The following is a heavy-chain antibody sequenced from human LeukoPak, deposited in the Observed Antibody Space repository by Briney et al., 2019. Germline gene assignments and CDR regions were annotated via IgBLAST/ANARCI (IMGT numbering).Heavy chain of an antibody. CDR2: IGSSGETT. D-gene: IGHD5-18*01. CDR3: ARDDGSYGPFDY. CDR1: GFTFSSYN. J-gene: IGHJ4*02. V-gene: IGHV3-48*01. Sequence: PGGSLRLSCAASGFTFSSYNMNWVRQAPGKGLEWVSYIGSSGETTYSADFVKGRFTISRDNSKNTLYLQMNSLRAEDTAVYYCARDDGSYGPFDYWGQGTLVTVSS.